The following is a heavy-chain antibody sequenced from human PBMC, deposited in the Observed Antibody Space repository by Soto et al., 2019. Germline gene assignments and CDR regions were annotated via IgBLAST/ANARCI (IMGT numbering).Heavy chain of an antibody. CDR1: GDSMTTVGYY. Sequence: QVQLQESGPGLVKPSQTLSLTCTVSGDSMTTVGYYWTWIRQHPGQGLEWIGFISYSGSTYYSSSLKGRVAISADTSKNQFSLQLNSVTAADTAVYYCTRGDNWGQGPLVTVSS. CDR2: ISYSGST. V-gene: IGHV4-31*03. J-gene: IGHJ4*02. CDR3: TRGDN.